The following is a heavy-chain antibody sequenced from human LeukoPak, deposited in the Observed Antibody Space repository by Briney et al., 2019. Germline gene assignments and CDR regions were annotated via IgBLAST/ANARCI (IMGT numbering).Heavy chain of an antibody. V-gene: IGHV3-66*01. CDR2: IYSGGST. CDR3: ARDYVWDAFDI. D-gene: IGHD2-8*01. J-gene: IGHJ3*02. Sequence: GGSLRLSCAASGFPFSSYSMNWVRQAPGKGLEWVAVIYSGGSTYYADSVKGRFTISRDNSKNTLYLQMNSLRAEDTAVYYCARDYVWDAFDIWGQGTMVTVSS. CDR1: GFPFSSYS.